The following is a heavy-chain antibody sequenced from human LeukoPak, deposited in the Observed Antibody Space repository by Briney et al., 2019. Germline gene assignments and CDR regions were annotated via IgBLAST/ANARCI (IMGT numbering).Heavy chain of an antibody. Sequence: SETLSLTCTVSGDSISSGGYYWSWIREPPGKGLEWIGYIYYSGSTNYNPSLKSRVTISVDTSKNQFSLKLSSVTAADTAVYYFARHARGGSYYANWFDPWGQGTLVTVSS. CDR3: ARHARGGSYYANWFDP. V-gene: IGHV4-61*08. CDR1: GDSISSGGYY. CDR2: IYYSGST. J-gene: IGHJ5*02. D-gene: IGHD1-26*01.